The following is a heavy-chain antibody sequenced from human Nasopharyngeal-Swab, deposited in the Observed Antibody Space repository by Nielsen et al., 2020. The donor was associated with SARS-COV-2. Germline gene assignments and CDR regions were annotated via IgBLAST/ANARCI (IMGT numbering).Heavy chain of an antibody. CDR1: GFVFSSVW. Sequence: GGSLRLSCAASGFVFSSVWMSWVRQAPGKGLEWVGRIKRKADGGTVEYATAVRGRFSISRDDSRNTLFLQMNRLKTEDTAVYYCTTLHRTGWFWGQGTPVTVSS. CDR3: TTLHRTGWF. CDR2: IKRKADGGTV. J-gene: IGHJ4*02. V-gene: IGHV3-15*01. D-gene: IGHD6-19*01.